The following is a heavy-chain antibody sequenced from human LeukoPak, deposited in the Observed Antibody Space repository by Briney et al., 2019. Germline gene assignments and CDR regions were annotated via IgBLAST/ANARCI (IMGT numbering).Heavy chain of an antibody. V-gene: IGHV3-53*01. CDR1: GFTVSRNY. CDR3: AKGGDIVLMVYATYFDY. CDR2: IYSGGST. Sequence: GGSLRLSCAASGFTVSRNYMSWVRQAPGKGLEWVSEIYSGGSTYYAASVKGRFTISRDNSKNTLYLQMNSLRAEDTAVYYCAKGGDIVLMVYATYFDYWGQGTLVTVSS. J-gene: IGHJ4*02. D-gene: IGHD2-8*01.